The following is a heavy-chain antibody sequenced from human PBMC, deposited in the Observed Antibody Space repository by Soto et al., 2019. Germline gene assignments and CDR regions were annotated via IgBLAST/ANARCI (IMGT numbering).Heavy chain of an antibody. CDR3: ARDSSSMQGFDY. Sequence: GASVKVSCKASGDTSNNYPVTWVRQAPGQGLEWMGGIIPRSGTANYAQKFEGRVTLTADQSTSTAYMELRSLRSEDTAVYYCARDSSSMQGFDYWGQGTLVTVSS. CDR1: GDTSNNYP. V-gene: IGHV1-69*13. D-gene: IGHD6-6*01. CDR2: IIPRSGTA. J-gene: IGHJ4*02.